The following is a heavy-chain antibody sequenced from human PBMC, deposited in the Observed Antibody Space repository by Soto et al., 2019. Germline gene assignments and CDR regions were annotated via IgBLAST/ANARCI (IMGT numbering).Heavy chain of an antibody. D-gene: IGHD1-1*01. Sequence: PSETLSLTCTVSGGSISSYYWNWIRQPPGKGLEWIGYIYNSGNTNYNPSLRSRVTISVDTSKNQFSLKLTSVTAADTAVYYCARRYGYSFDDWGQGTLVTVSS. V-gene: IGHV4-59*01. CDR3: ARRYGYSFDD. J-gene: IGHJ4*02. CDR1: GGSISSYY. CDR2: IYNSGNT.